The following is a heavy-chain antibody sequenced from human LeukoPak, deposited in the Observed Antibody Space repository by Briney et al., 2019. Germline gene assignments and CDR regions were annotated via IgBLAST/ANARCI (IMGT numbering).Heavy chain of an antibody. CDR2: IYYSGST. V-gene: IGHV4-39*01. J-gene: IGHJ4*02. CDR3: ARRIQLWLRQGGAFDY. D-gene: IGHD5-18*01. Sequence: SETLSLTGTVSGGSISSSSYYWGWIRQPPGKGLEWMGGIYYSGSTYYNPSLKSRVTISVDTSKNQFSLKLSSVTAADTAVYYCARRIQLWLRQGGAFDYWGQGTLVTVSS. CDR1: GGSISSSSYY.